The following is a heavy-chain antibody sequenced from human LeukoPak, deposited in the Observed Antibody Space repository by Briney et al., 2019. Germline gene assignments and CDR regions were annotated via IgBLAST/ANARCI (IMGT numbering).Heavy chain of an antibody. CDR3: TKHRTGPPYGLDV. V-gene: IGHV3-30-3*02. CDR1: GFTFSSYA. CDR2: ISYDGSNK. Sequence: GGSLRLSCAASGFTFSSYAMHWVRQAPGKGLEWVAVISYDGSNKYYADSVKGRFTISRDNSYNTLYLQMNSLRADDTAAYYCTKHRTGPPYGLDVWGQGTTVTVSS. J-gene: IGHJ6*02.